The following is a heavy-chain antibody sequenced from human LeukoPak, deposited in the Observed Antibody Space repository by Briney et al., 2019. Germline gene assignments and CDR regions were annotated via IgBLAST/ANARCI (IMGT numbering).Heavy chain of an antibody. CDR1: GFTFSAYS. CDR2: IGSSGTYI. J-gene: IGHJ5*02. D-gene: IGHD1-26*01. CDR3: ARDFRYSGSYHHWFDP. V-gene: IGHV3-21*01. Sequence: PGGSLRLSCAASGFTFSAYSINWVRQAPGRGLEWVSSIGSSGTYIYYADSVKGRFTISRDNAKNSLSLQMNSLRAEDTAVYYCARDFRYSGSYHHWFDPWGQGTLVTVSS.